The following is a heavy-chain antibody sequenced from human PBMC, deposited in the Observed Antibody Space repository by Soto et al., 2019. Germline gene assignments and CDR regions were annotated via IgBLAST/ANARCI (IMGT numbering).Heavy chain of an antibody. D-gene: IGHD3-9*01. V-gene: IGHV4-39*01. CDR3: ARLYYDILTGKYYFDY. Sequence: SETLSLTCTVSGGSISSSSYYWGWIRQPPGKGLEWIGSIYYSGSTYYNPSLKSRVTISVDTSKNQFSLKLSSVTAADTAVYYCARLYYDILTGKYYFDYWGQGTLVTVS. CDR2: IYYSGST. J-gene: IGHJ4*02. CDR1: GGSISSSSYY.